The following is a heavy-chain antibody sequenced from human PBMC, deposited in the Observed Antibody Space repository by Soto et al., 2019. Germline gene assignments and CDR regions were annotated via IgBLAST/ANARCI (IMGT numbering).Heavy chain of an antibody. Sequence: GGSLRLSCAASGFTFSSYAMHWVRQAPGKGLEWVAVISYDGSNKYYADSVKGRFTISRDNSKNTLYLQMNSLRAEDTAVYYCARDYCSSTSCYLKYYFDYWGQGTLVTVSS. CDR2: ISYDGSNK. D-gene: IGHD2-2*01. CDR3: ARDYCSSTSCYLKYYFDY. CDR1: GFTFSSYA. J-gene: IGHJ4*02. V-gene: IGHV3-30-3*01.